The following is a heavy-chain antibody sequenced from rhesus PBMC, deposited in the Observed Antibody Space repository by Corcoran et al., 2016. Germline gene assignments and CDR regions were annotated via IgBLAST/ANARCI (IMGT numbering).Heavy chain of an antibody. D-gene: IGHD6-25*01. CDR3: TRGGYSGSMDV. Sequence: QLVESGGGLVQPGGSLRLSCAASGFTFSDYWMSWVRKAPGKGLEWVAFIKNKAEGGTAVYAESVQGRFTISRDDSMNTLYLQMNSLKTEDTAVYYCTRGGYSGSMDVWGPGVLVTVSS. CDR1: GFTFSDYW. CDR2: IKNKAEGGTA. V-gene: IGHV3S11*01. J-gene: IGHJ5-1*01.